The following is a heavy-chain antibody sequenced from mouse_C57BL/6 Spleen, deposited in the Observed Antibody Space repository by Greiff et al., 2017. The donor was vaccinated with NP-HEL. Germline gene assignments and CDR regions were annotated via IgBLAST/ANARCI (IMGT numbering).Heavy chain of an antibody. CDR3: ARPSYYYGSSYHWYFDV. V-gene: IGHV1-42*01. CDR2: INPSTGGT. Sequence: EVQLQQSGPELVKPGASVKISCKASGYSFTGYYMNWVKQSPEKSLEWIGEINPSTGGTTYNQKFKAKATLTVDKSSSTAYMQLKSLTSEDSAVYYCARPSYYYGSSYHWYFDVWGTGTTVTVSS. CDR1: GYSFTGYY. D-gene: IGHD1-1*01. J-gene: IGHJ1*03.